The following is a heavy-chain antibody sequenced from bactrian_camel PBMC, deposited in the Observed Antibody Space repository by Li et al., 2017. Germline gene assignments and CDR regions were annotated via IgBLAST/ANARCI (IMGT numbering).Heavy chain of an antibody. Sequence: HVQLVESGGGSVQAGGSLRLSCTASGDIEGRRCMAWFRQAPGKEREGVSLIDTRGGTALADSVSGRFTISNDVAKNILYLQMDRLKPEDTAMYYCAARSVPNCVGNYWSKWSYVNWGQGTQVTVS. CDR2: IDTRGGT. D-gene: IGHD3*01. V-gene: IGHV3S53*01. CDR1: GDIEGRRC. CDR3: AARSVPNCVGNYWSKWSYVN. J-gene: IGHJ4*01.